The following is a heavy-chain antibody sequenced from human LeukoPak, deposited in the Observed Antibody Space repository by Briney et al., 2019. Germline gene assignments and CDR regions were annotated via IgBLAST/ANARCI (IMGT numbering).Heavy chain of an antibody. J-gene: IGHJ4*02. CDR1: GYTFTSYY. CDR2: INPSGGST. D-gene: IGHD6-19*01. Sequence: GASVKVSCKASGYTFTSYYMHWVRQAPGQGLEWMGIINPSGGSTSYAQKFQGRVTMTRDTSTSTVYMELSSLRSEDTAVYYCARDPQIAVAGTGFDSGAREPWSPSPQ. CDR3: ARDPQIAVAGTGFDS. V-gene: IGHV1-46*01.